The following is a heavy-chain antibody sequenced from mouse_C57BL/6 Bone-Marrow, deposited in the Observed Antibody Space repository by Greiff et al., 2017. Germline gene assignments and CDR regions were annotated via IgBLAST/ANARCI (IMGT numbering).Heavy chain of an antibody. CDR1: GYTFTSYT. CDR3: ARSGGLRDGYAMDY. Sequence: QVQLQQSGAELARPGASVKMSCKASGYTFTSYTMHWVKQRPGQGLEWIGYINPSSGYTKYNQKFKDKATLTADKSSSTAYMQLSSLTSEDSAVYYCARSGGLRDGYAMDYWGQGTSVTVSS. CDR2: INPSSGYT. V-gene: IGHV1-4*01. D-gene: IGHD2-4*01. J-gene: IGHJ4*01.